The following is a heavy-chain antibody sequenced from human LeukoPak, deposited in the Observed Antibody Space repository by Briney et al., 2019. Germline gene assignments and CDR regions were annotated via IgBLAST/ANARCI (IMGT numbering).Heavy chain of an antibody. CDR3: ARDDSSPTVTHLGWFDP. Sequence: ASVKVSCKASGGTFSSYAISWVRQAPGQGLEWMGGIIPIFGTANYAQKFQGRVTITADESTSTAYMELSSLRSEDTAVYYCARDDSSPTVTHLGWFDPWGQGTLVTVSS. CDR1: GGTFSSYA. CDR2: IIPIFGTA. V-gene: IGHV1-69*13. D-gene: IGHD4-17*01. J-gene: IGHJ5*02.